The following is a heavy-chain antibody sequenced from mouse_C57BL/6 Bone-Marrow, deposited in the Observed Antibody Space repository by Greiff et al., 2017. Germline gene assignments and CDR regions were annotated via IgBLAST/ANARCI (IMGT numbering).Heavy chain of an antibody. V-gene: IGHV1-50*01. J-gene: IGHJ2*01. CDR3: ARIYYFDY. Sequence: QVQLQQPGAELVKPGASVKLSCKASGYTFTSYWMQWVKQRPGQGLEWIGENDPSDSYTNYNQKFKGKATLTVDTSSSTAYIQLSSLTSEDSAVFYCARIYYFDYWGQGTTLTVSS. CDR2: NDPSDSYT. CDR1: GYTFTSYW.